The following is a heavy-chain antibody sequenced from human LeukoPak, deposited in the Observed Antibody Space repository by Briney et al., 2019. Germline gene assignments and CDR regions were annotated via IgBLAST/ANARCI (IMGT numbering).Heavy chain of an antibody. CDR3: ARERDGRFFDY. Sequence: SGGSLRLSCAVSGLTFRSFWMSWVRQAPGKGLEWVANINQVGSEKYFVDSVKGRFTISRDNAQNSLHLQMNTLTAEDTAVYYCARERDGRFFDYWGQGTLVTVSS. CDR1: GLTFRSFW. D-gene: IGHD5-24*01. CDR2: INQVGSEK. V-gene: IGHV3-7*01. J-gene: IGHJ4*02.